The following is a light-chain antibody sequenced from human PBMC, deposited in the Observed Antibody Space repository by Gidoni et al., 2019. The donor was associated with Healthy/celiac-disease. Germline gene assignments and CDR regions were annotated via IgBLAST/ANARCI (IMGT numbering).Light chain of an antibody. V-gene: IGKV1-16*02. CDR3: QQYNSYPYT. CDR2: AAS. CDR1: QGISND. Sequence: DIQMTQSPSSLSASVGDRVTITCRASQGISNDLAWFQQKPGNAPKSLIYAASSLKSGVPSKFSGSGSGTDFTLTISSLQPEDFDCQQYNSYPYTFGQGTKLEIK. J-gene: IGKJ2*01.